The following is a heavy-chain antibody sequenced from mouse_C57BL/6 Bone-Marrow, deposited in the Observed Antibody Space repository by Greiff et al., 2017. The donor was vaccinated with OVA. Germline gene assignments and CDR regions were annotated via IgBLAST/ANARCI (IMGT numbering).Heavy chain of an antibody. J-gene: IGHJ2*01. CDR3: ARSVYYYGSSPFDY. CDR2: IYPRSGNT. CDR1: GYTFTSYG. Sequence: VQGVESGAELARPGASVKLSCKASGYTFTSYGISWVKQRTGQGLEWIGEIYPRSGNTYYNEKFKGKATLTADKSSSTAYMELRSLTSEDSAVYFCARSVYYYGSSPFDYWGQGTTLTVSS. V-gene: IGHV1-81*01. D-gene: IGHD1-1*01.